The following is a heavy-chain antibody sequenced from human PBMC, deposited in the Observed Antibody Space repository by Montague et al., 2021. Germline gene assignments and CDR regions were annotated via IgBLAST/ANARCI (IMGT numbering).Heavy chain of an antibody. CDR2: IYNSGRT. CDR1: GVSINNNSFF. Sequence: SETLSLTCTVSGVSINNNSFFWAWIRQTPGKGLEWIGYIYNSGRTNYNPSLKSRVTISVDTSKNQFSLRLSSVTAADTAVYYCARDVYSSGWSGYGMDVWGQGTTVTVSS. D-gene: IGHD6-19*01. CDR3: ARDVYSSGWSGYGMDV. J-gene: IGHJ6*02. V-gene: IGHV4-61*01.